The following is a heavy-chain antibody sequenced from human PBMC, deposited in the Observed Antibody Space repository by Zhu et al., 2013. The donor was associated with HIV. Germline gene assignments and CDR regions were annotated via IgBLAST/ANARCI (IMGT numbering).Heavy chain of an antibody. Sequence: QVQLVQSGAEIKRHGASVTMSCTASGYNFNNYFINWVRQAPGQGPEWMGWINPSTWDTTVAPTFHGRVALTRATSSNTIYLFVSNLRPDDTAVYFCARAPHPGHLSINDGRAALDLWGQGTDLTVST. D-gene: IGHD2-15*01. CDR2: INPSTWDT. CDR3: ARAPHPGHLSINDGRAALDL. J-gene: IGHJ4*02. V-gene: IGHV1-2*02. CDR1: GYNFNNYF.